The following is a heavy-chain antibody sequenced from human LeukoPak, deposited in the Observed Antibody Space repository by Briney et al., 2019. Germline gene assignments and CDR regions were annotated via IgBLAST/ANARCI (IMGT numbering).Heavy chain of an antibody. Sequence: ASVKVSGKASGYTFTGYYMHWVRQAPGQGLEWMGWMNPNSGNTGYAQKFQGRVTMTRNTSISAAYMELSSLRSEDTAVYYCARAGGYCGRISCPYYFDYWGQGSLVAVSS. CDR2: MNPNSGNT. CDR3: ARAGGYCGRISCPYYFDY. V-gene: IGHV1-8*02. CDR1: GYTFTGYY. D-gene: IGHD2-15*01. J-gene: IGHJ4*02.